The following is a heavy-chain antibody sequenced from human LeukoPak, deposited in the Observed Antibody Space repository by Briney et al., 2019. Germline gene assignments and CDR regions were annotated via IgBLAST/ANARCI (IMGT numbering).Heavy chain of an antibody. CDR2: ISGVDRST. CDR3: AKPGGSGYSEYYFDY. V-gene: IGHV3-23*01. J-gene: IGHJ4*02. D-gene: IGHD3-22*01. Sequence: QPGGTLRLSCAASGFTFSTYGMNWVRQAPGKGLEWVSAISGVDRSTNYADSVRGRFTISRDNSKNTVTLQLNSLRAEDTAVYYCAKPGGSGYSEYYFDYWGQGTLVTVSS. CDR1: GFTFSTYG.